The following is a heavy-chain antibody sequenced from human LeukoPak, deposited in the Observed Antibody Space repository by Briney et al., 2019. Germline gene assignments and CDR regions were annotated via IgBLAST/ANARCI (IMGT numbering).Heavy chain of an antibody. V-gene: IGHV4-4*07. CDR3: ARDELYIAAATYYYYMDV. J-gene: IGHJ6*03. Sequence: PTETLSLTCTVSGGSISSYYWSWIRQPAGKGLEWIGRIYTSGSTNYNPSLKSRVTMSVDTSKNQFSLKLSSVTAADTAVYYCARDELYIAAATYYYYMDVWGKGTTVTVSS. D-gene: IGHD6-13*01. CDR1: GGSISSYY. CDR2: IYTSGST.